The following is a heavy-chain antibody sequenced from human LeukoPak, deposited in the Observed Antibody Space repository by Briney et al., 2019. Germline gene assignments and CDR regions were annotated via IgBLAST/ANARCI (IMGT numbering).Heavy chain of an antibody. Sequence: GGSLRLSCAASGFTFRNYVIHWVRQAPGKGLEWVAVTSSDLNVKLYADSVKGRFTISRDNSKNTLYLQMNSLRAEDTAVYYCARVGVVVVPAAIWGSGMDVWGQGTMVTVSS. V-gene: IGHV3-30-3*01. CDR1: GFTFRNYV. CDR3: ARVGVVVVPAAIWGSGMDV. CDR2: TSSDLNVK. J-gene: IGHJ6*02. D-gene: IGHD2-2*01.